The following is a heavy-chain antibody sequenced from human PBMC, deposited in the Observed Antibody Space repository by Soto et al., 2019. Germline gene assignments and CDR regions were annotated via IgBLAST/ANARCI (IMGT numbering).Heavy chain of an antibody. CDR3: AKSRGYSGYDPVIN. CDR1: GFTFSSYG. J-gene: IGHJ4*02. V-gene: IGHV3-30*18. CDR2: ISYDGSNK. D-gene: IGHD5-12*01. Sequence: QVQLVESGGGVVQPGRSLRLSCAASGFTFSSYGMHWVRQAPGKGLEWVAVISYDGSNKYYADSVKGRFTISRDNSKNTLYLQMNSLRAEDTAVYYCAKSRGYSGYDPVINWGKGTLVTVSS.